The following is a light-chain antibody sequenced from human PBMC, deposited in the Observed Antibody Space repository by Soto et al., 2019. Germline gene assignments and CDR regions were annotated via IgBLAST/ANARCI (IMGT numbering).Light chain of an antibody. CDR3: CSHAGSSTWV. Sequence: HSALTQPASVSGSPGQSITISCTGTSSDVGSYNLVAWYQQHPGKAPKLMIYEGSKRPSGVSNRFSGSKSGNTASLTISGLQADDEADYYCCSHAGSSTWVFGGGTKLTVL. CDR1: SSDVGSYNL. CDR2: EGS. V-gene: IGLV2-23*01. J-gene: IGLJ3*02.